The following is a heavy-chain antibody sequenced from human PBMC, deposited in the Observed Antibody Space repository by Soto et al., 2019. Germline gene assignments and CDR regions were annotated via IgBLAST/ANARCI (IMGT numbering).Heavy chain of an antibody. D-gene: IGHD1-1*01. CDR1: GYTFTNYG. J-gene: IGHJ4*02. CDR3: AKGSSTPLSGDS. V-gene: IGHV1-18*01. CDR2: DSAFNGEK. Sequence: QVQLVQSGPEVRKPGDSVKVSCKASGYTFTNYGINWVRQAPGQGLEWMGWDSAFNGEKTYAQKVQDRIIMTTDTSTSTAYMELRSLRSDDTAVYYCAKGSSTPLSGDSWGQGTLVTVSS.